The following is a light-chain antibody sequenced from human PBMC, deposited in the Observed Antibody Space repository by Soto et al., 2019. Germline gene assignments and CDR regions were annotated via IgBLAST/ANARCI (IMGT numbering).Light chain of an antibody. J-gene: IGKJ5*01. V-gene: IGKV3D-20*02. CDR2: DAS. CDR1: QSVSSSY. CDR3: QQRGKWIT. Sequence: EVVLTQSPGTLSLSPGERATLSCRASQSVSSSYLAWYQQKPGQAPRLLIYDASNRATGIPARFSGSGSGTDFTLSISSLETEDFAVYYCQQRGKWITFGQGTRLEI.